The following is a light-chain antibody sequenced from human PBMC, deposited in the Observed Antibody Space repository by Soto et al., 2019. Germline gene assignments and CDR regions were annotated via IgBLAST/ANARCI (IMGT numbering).Light chain of an antibody. CDR2: DAS. CDR1: QSVSSS. J-gene: IGKJ1*01. Sequence: EVVLTQSPATLSLSPGERATLSCRASQSVSSSLAWYLQKPGQAPRLLIYDASNRATGIPAWFSSSGSGNKFPPSISSIGPEDFAVYYCQPSINWAWPFGRGTKVQI. V-gene: IGKV3-11*01. CDR3: QPSINWAWP.